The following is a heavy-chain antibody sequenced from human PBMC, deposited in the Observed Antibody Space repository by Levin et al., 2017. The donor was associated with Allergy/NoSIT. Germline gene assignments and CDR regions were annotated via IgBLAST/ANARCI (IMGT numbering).Heavy chain of an antibody. CDR2: ISYDGSNK. CDR3: AKTLYSSSWDESYFDY. D-gene: IGHD6-13*01. V-gene: IGHV3-30*18. J-gene: IGHJ4*02. CDR1: GFTFSSYG. Sequence: GESLKISCAASGFTFSSYGMHWVRQAPGKGLEWVAVISYDGSNKYYADSVKGRFTISRDNSKNTLYLQMNSLRAEDTAVYYCAKTLYSSSWDESYFDYWGQGTLVTVSS.